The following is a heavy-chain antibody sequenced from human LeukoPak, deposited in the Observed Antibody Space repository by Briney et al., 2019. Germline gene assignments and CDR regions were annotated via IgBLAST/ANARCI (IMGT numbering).Heavy chain of an antibody. V-gene: IGHV4-59*08. D-gene: IGHD1-26*01. CDR2: IYYSGST. J-gene: IGHJ3*02. CDR3: ATTGIVGATLGAFDI. Sequence: SETLSLTCTVSGGSISSYYWSWIRQPPGKGLEWIGYIYYSGSTNYNPSLKSRVTISVDTSKNQFSLKLSSVTAADTAVYYCATTGIVGATLGAFDIWGQGTMVTVSS. CDR1: GGSISSYY.